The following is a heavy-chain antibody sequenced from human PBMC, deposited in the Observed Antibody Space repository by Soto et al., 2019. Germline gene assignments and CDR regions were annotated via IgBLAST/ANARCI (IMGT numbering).Heavy chain of an antibody. Sequence: GASLKISCQSSGYTFSNFWIGWVRQLPGKGLEWMGIIYPGDHETRYSPSFHGKVTISADRSINTAYLQWNSLEASGTAFYFCARSPRSSPYFDYWGQGALVTVSS. D-gene: IGHD6-13*01. CDR3: ARSPRSSPYFDY. CDR2: IYPGDHET. CDR1: GYTFSNFW. J-gene: IGHJ4*02. V-gene: IGHV5-51*01.